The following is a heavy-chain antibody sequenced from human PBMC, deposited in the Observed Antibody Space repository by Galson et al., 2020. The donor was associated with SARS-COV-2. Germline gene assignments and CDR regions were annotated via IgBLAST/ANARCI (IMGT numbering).Heavy chain of an antibody. CDR2: IYVSGDT. D-gene: IGHD6-13*01. V-gene: IGHV4-39*01. Sequence: LSLTCTVSGGSVSSNRYYWGWIRQAPGKGLEWIGSIYVSGDTYYNPSFENRIIMSVDTPKNQFSLNLNSVTAADTGVYYCARQTEFDSSWATPDFWGQGALVTVSS. J-gene: IGHJ4*02. CDR1: GGSVSSNRYY. CDR3: ARQTEFDSSWATPDF.